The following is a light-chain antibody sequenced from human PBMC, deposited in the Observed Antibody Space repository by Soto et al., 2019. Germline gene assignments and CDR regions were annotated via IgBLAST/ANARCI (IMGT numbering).Light chain of an antibody. CDR1: RSDVGSYKD. J-gene: IGLJ1*01. V-gene: IGLV2-11*01. Sequence: QSVLTQPLSVSWSPGQSVTIACTGTRSDVGSYKDVSWYQHHPGKVPKLMIYDVSERPSGVPDRFSGSKSGNTASLTISGLQAEDEAIYYCCAYADTYYVFGTGTKVTXL. CDR2: DVS. CDR3: CAYADTYYV.